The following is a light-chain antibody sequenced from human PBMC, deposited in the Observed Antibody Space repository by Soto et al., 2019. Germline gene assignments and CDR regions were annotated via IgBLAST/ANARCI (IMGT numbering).Light chain of an antibody. V-gene: IGKV3-11*01. J-gene: IGKJ1*01. CDR3: LQRSDWRT. CDR2: DAS. CDR1: DSVGRS. Sequence: IVLTQSPVSLSLSPGERATLSCRASDSVGRSLAWFQQRPGQAPRLLIYDASTRATGIPARFSGSGSGTDFTLTISRLEPEDFAVYYCLQRSDWRTFGRGTKVEIK.